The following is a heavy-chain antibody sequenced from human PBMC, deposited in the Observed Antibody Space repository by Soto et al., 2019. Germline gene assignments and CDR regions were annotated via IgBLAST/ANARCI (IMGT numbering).Heavy chain of an antibody. D-gene: IGHD5-12*01. Sequence: PGGSLRLSCAASGFTFSSYSMNWVRQAPGKGLEWVSYISSSSSTIYYADSVKGRFTISRDNAKNSLYLQMNSLRDEDTAVYYCARDIVATITPYYYYGMDVWGQGTTVTVSS. CDR1: GFTFSSYS. J-gene: IGHJ6*02. V-gene: IGHV3-48*02. CDR3: ARDIVATITPYYYYGMDV. CDR2: ISSSSSTI.